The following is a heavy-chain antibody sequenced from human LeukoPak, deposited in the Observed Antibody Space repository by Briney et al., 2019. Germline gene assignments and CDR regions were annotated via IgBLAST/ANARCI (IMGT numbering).Heavy chain of an antibody. Sequence: SVKVSCKASGYTFTGYYMQWVRQAPGQGLQWMGRIIPIFGTANYARRFQGRVTITTDESTSTAYMGLSSLRSEDTAVYYCARDYFAGGWMVDAFDIWGQGTMVTVSS. J-gene: IGHJ3*02. V-gene: IGHV1-69*05. CDR1: GYTFTGYY. CDR3: ARDYFAGGWMVDAFDI. D-gene: IGHD6-19*01. CDR2: IIPIFGTA.